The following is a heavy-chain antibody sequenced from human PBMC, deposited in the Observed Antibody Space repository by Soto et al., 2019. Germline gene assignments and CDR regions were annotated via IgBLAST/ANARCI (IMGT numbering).Heavy chain of an antibody. CDR1: GFTFSSYG. J-gene: IGHJ6*03. D-gene: IGHD6-13*01. V-gene: IGHV3-33*01. CDR3: ARDSPYSSSWHYYYYMEV. Sequence: GGSLRLSCAASGFTFSSYGMHWVRQAPGKGLEWVAVIWYDGSNKYYADSVKGRFTISRDNSKNTLYLQMNSLRAEDTAVYYCARDSPYSSSWHYYYYMEVWGKGTTVTVSS. CDR2: IWYDGSNK.